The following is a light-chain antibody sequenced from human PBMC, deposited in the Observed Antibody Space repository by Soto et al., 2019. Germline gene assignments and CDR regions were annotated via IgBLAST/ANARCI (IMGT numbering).Light chain of an antibody. CDR3: QQYGSSQT. V-gene: IGKV3-20*01. Sequence: EIVLTQSPGTLSLSPGERATLYCRASLSVSSSYLAWYQQKPGQAPRLLIYGASSRATGIPDRFSGSGSGTDFTLTISRLEPEDFAVYYCQQYGSSQTFGQGTKVEIK. CDR2: GAS. J-gene: IGKJ1*01. CDR1: LSVSSSY.